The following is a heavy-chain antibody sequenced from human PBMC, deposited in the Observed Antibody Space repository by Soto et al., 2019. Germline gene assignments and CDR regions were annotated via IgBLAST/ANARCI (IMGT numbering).Heavy chain of an antibody. Sequence: QLQLQESGPGLVKPSETLSLTCTVSGGSISSSSYYWGWIRQPPGKGLEWIGSIYYSGSTYYNPSLKSRVTISVDTSKNQFSLKLSSVTAADTAVYYCARTNPVSYCSSTSCFDYWGQGTLVTVSS. CDR2: IYYSGST. D-gene: IGHD2-2*01. CDR3: ARTNPVSYCSSTSCFDY. CDR1: GGSISSSSYY. J-gene: IGHJ4*02. V-gene: IGHV4-39*01.